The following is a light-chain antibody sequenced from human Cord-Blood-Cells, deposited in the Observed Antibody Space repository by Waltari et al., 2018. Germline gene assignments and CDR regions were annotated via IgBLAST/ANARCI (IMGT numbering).Light chain of an antibody. CDR2: DVS. V-gene: IGLV2-11*01. J-gene: IGLJ3*02. CDR3: CSYAGSYTWV. CDR1: SSDVGGYNY. Sequence: QSALTQPRSVSGSPGQSVTISCTGTSSDVGGYNYVSWYQQHPGKAPKPAIYDVSKRPSGVPDRFSGSKSGNTASLTISGLQAEDEADYYCCSYAGSYTWVFGGGTKLTVL.